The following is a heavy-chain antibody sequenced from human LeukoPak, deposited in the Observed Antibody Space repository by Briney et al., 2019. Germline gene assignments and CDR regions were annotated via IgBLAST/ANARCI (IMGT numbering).Heavy chain of an antibody. Sequence: GASVKVSCKASGYTFTSYYMHWVRHAPGQGLEWMGIINPSGGSTSYAQKFPGRVTMTRDMSTSTVYMELSSLRSEDTAVYYCAREGPKQSLDYWGQGTLVTVSS. CDR3: AREGPKQSLDY. D-gene: IGHD6-19*01. V-gene: IGHV1-46*01. CDR2: INPSGGST. J-gene: IGHJ4*02. CDR1: GYTFTSYY.